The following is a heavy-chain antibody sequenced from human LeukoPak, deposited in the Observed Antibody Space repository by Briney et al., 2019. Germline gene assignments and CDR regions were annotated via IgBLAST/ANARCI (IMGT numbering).Heavy chain of an antibody. Sequence: PSETLSLTCTVTGDSITSTSYNWGWIRQPPGKGLEWIGSIYYTGTTYYNPSLRSRLSMSVDTSKNQFFLRLKSVTAADTAIYYCARPGSPYDPWGQGALVTVSS. CDR3: ARPGSPYDP. D-gene: IGHD2-15*01. V-gene: IGHV4-39*01. CDR2: IYYTGTT. CDR1: GDSITSTSYN. J-gene: IGHJ5*02.